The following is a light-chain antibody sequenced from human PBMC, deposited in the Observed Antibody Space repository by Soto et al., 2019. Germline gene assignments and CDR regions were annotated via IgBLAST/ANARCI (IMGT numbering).Light chain of an antibody. CDR2: AAS. CDR3: QKYNSAPWT. Sequence: DIQMTQSPCTLSASVGGRVTITCRASQSISSWLACYQQKPGKAPKLLIYAASTLQSGVPSRFSGSGSETDFTLTINGLQPEDVATYYCQKYNSAPWTFGHGTKVDIK. V-gene: IGKV1-5*01. J-gene: IGKJ1*01. CDR1: QSISSW.